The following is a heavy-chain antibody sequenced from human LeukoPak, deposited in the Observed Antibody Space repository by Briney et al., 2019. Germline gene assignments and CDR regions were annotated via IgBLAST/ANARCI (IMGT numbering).Heavy chain of an antibody. D-gene: IGHD5-12*01. J-gene: IGHJ2*01. CDR3: AKDNGWLNDYWYFDL. Sequence: SGGSLRLSCAASGFTFSSYGMHWVRQAPGKGLEWVAFIRYDGSNKYYADSVKGRFTISRDNSKNTLYLQMNSLRAEDTAVYYCAKDNGWLNDYWYFDLWGCGTLVTVSS. CDR1: GFTFSSYG. CDR2: IRYDGSNK. V-gene: IGHV3-30*02.